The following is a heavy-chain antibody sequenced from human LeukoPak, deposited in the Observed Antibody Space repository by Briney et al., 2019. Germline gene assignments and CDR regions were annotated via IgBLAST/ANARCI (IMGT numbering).Heavy chain of an antibody. CDR3: AKDGSGSLGYFDY. CDR2: ISWDGGST. Sequence: PGGSLRLSCAASGFTFDDYAMHWVRQAPGKGLEWVSLISWDGGSTYYADSVKGRFTISRDNSKNSLYPQMNSLRAEDTALYYCAKDGSGSLGYFDYWGQGTLVTVSS. V-gene: IGHV3-43D*03. J-gene: IGHJ4*02. D-gene: IGHD3-10*01. CDR1: GFTFDDYA.